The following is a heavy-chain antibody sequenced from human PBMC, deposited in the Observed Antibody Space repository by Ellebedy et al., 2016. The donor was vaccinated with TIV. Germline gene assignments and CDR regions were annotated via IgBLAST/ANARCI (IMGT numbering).Heavy chain of an antibody. CDR3: AREGDGGQWLKTGWFDP. J-gene: IGHJ5*02. V-gene: IGHV1-46*01. Sequence: AASVKVSCKTSGYTFTHYFVYWVRQAPGQGLEWMGIVNPSRGGAIYAQKFQATVAMTSDTSTSTVYMELTSLTSEDTAVYYCAREGDGGQWLKTGWFDPWGQGTLVIVSS. D-gene: IGHD6-19*01. CDR2: VNPSRGGA. CDR1: GYTFTHYF.